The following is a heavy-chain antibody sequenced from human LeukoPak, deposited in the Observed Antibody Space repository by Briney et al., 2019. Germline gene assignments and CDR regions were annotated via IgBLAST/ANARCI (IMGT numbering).Heavy chain of an antibody. CDR3: ARHIRSGTRIAAAGTVDY. Sequence: SETLSLTCTVSGGSISSSSYYWGWIRQPPGKGLEWIGSIYYSGSTYYNPSLKSRVTISVDTSKNQFSLKLSSVTAADTAVYYCARHIRSGTRIAAAGTVDYWGQGTLVTVSS. D-gene: IGHD6-13*01. CDR1: GGSISSSSYY. V-gene: IGHV4-39*01. CDR2: IYYSGST. J-gene: IGHJ4*02.